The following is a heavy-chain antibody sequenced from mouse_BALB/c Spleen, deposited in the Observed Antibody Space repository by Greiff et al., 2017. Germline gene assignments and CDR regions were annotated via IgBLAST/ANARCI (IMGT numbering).Heavy chain of an antibody. CDR3: APHYYGSSWFAY. V-gene: IGHV1-80*01. CDR2: IYPGDGDT. J-gene: IGHJ3*01. D-gene: IGHD1-1*01. CDR1: GYAFSSYW. Sequence: VQLQQSGAELVRPGSSVKISCKASGYAFSSYWMNWVKQRPGQGLEWIGQIYPGDGDTNYNGKFKGKATLTADKSSSTAYMQLSSLTSEDSAVYFCAPHYYGSSWFAYWGQGTLVTVSA.